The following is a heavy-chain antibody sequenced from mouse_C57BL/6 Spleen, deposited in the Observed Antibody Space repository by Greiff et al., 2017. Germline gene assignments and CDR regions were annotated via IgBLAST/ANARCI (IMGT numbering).Heavy chain of an antibody. CDR1: GFNIKDYS. J-gene: IGHJ2*01. Sequence: VQLQQSGAELVKPGASVKLSCTASGFNIKDYSMHWVKQRTEQGLEWIGRIDPEDGETKYAPKFQGQATIAADTSSNTAYLQLSSLKAEDTAVYYCARLITTVVDYWGQGTTLTVSS. D-gene: IGHD1-1*01. V-gene: IGHV14-2*01. CDR2: IDPEDGET. CDR3: ARLITTVVDY.